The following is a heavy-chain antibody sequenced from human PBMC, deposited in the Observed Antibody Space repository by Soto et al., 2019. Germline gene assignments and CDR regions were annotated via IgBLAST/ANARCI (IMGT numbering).Heavy chain of an antibody. CDR1: GYTFTSYA. CDR3: ARGSSWSYFDY. D-gene: IGHD6-13*01. V-gene: IGHV1-3*04. CDR2: INTAKDNT. Sequence: QVQLVQSGAEVKKPGASVKVSCKASGYTFTSYAIHWVRQAPGQRLEWMGWINTAKDNTKYSQKFQGRVTITRDTSASIVYMELSSLRSEDTAVFYCARGSSWSYFDYWGQGTQVTVSS. J-gene: IGHJ4*02.